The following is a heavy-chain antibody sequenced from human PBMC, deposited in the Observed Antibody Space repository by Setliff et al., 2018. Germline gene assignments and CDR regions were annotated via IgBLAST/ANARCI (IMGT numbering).Heavy chain of an antibody. J-gene: IGHJ4*02. CDR2: INHSGST. CDR3: ARSLSSGSYWNPRPFYSDS. D-gene: IGHD3-10*01. Sequence: SETLSLTCAVYGGSFSTYYWNWIRQPPGKGLEWIGEINHSGSTNYNPSLKSRVTISVDTSKNQFSLKLTSVTAADTAVYFCARSLSSGSYWNPRPFYSDSWGQGTLVTVSS. V-gene: IGHV4-34*01. CDR1: GGSFSTYY.